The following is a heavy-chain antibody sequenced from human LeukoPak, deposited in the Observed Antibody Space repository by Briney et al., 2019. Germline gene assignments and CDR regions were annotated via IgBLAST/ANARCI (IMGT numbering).Heavy chain of an antibody. J-gene: IGHJ4*02. CDR2: INPNSGGT. D-gene: IGHD3-3*01. CDR1: GYTFTGYY. Sequence: ASVKVSCKASGYTFTGYYMHWVRQAPGQGLEWMGWINPNSGGTNYAQKFQGRVTMTRDTSISTAYMELSRLRSDDTAVYYCASSRVLQFLEWLSPFDYWGQGTLVTVSS. CDR3: ASSRVLQFLEWLSPFDY. V-gene: IGHV1-2*02.